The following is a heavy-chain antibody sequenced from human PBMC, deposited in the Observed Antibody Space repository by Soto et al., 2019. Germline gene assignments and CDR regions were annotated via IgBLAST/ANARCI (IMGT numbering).Heavy chain of an antibody. D-gene: IGHD6-13*01. CDR1: GFTFDDYA. J-gene: IGHJ3*02. CDR2: ISWDSGSI. CDR3: AKDDQYSSSFPRGAFDI. V-gene: IGHV3-9*01. Sequence: EVQLVESGGGLVQPGRSLRLSCAASGFTFDDYAMHWVRQAPGKGLEWVSGISWDSGSIGYADSVKGRFTISRDNAKNSLYLQMNSLRAEDTALYYCAKDDQYSSSFPRGAFDIWGQGTMVTVSS.